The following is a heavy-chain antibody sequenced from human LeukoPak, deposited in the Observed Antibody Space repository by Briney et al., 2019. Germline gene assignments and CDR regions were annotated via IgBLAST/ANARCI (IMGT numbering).Heavy chain of an antibody. Sequence: SETLSLTCAVYGGSFSGYNWSWIRQPPGKGLEWIGEINHSGSTNYNPSLKSRVTISVDTSKNQFSLKLSSVTAADTAGYYCAGFILTGYYFLDYWGQGTLVTVSS. CDR1: GGSFSGYN. CDR2: INHSGST. J-gene: IGHJ4*02. CDR3: AGFILTGYYFLDY. V-gene: IGHV4-34*01. D-gene: IGHD3-9*01.